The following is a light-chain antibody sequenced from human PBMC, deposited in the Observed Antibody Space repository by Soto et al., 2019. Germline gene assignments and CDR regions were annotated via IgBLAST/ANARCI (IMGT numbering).Light chain of an antibody. J-gene: IGKJ4*01. CDR1: QSISSTY. V-gene: IGKV3-20*01. Sequence: ENVLTQSPGTLSLSPGERATLSCRASQSISSTYLAWYQQKPGQPPRLLMYGASNRATGIPDRFSGSGSGTDFTLTISRLEPEYFAVYYCQQYSGSPPLTFGGGTKVEIK. CDR3: QQYSGSPPLT. CDR2: GAS.